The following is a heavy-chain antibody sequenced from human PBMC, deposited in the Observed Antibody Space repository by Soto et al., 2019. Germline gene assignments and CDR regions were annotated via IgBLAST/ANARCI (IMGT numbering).Heavy chain of an antibody. Sequence: DVQLVETGGGLIQPGGSLRLSCAASGFIVSSSYMSWVRQAPGKGLEWVSVLYSDGRTYSAVSVKGRFTISRDNSKNTLYLQMNSLSAEDTAVYYCARCSGWYGQCYFDCWGQGTLVTVSS. CDR2: LYSDGRT. J-gene: IGHJ4*02. D-gene: IGHD6-13*01. CDR3: ARCSGWYGQCYFDC. V-gene: IGHV3-53*02. CDR1: GFIVSSSY.